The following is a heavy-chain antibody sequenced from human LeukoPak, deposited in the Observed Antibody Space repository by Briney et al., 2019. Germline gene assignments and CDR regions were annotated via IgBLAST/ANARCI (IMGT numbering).Heavy chain of an antibody. CDR2: ISSSSSYI. V-gene: IGHV3-21*01. D-gene: IGHD1-26*01. CDR3: ATQGGGIVGGTADY. CDR1: GFTFNTYS. J-gene: IGHJ4*02. Sequence: GGSLRLFCAASGFTFNTYSMNWFRQAPGKGLEWVSSISSSSSYIYYADSVKGRFTISRDNAKNSLYMQMNSLRAEDTAVYYCATQGGGIVGGTADYWGQGTQVTVSS.